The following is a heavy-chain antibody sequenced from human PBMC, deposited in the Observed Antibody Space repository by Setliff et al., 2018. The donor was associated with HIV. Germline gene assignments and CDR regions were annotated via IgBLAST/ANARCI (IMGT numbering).Heavy chain of an antibody. J-gene: IGHJ4*02. CDR3: AKGAGFYGDYTFDY. V-gene: IGHV4-61*01. D-gene: IGHD4-17*01. CDR1: GASMTSGTYY. CDR2: IYSTGST. Sequence: PSETLSLTCTVSGASMTSGTYYWSWIRQSPVRELEWIGYIYSTGSTNYNPSLQSRVSISMDASKNKFSLKVTSVTSADTAVYYCAKGAGFYGDYTFDYWGQGNLVTVSS.